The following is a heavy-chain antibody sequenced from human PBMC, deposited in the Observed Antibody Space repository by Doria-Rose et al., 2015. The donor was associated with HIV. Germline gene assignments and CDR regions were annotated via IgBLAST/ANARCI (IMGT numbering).Heavy chain of an antibody. CDR2: ISWDSGAK. CDR1: GFSFESYA. D-gene: IGHD3-3*01. CDR3: AKAPIIGPKYYFYMDV. Sequence: VQLVQSGGGLVQPGRSLRLSCVGSGFSFESYAMHWVRLAPGKGLEWVAGISWDSGAKGNAESGDGRFTIARANAKMSVYREMMSLRPEDTAFSYCAKAPIIGPKYYFYMDVWGKGTAVTVSS. V-gene: IGHV3-9*01. J-gene: IGHJ6*03.